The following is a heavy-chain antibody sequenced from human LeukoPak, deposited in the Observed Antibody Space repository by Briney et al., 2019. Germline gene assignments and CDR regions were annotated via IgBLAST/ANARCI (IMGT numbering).Heavy chain of an antibody. CDR3: ARVTRVVPAALDAFDI. D-gene: IGHD2-2*01. CDR2: ISSSGSTI. CDR1: GFTFSDYY. Sequence: PGGSLRLSCAASGFTFSDYYMSWIRQAPGKGLEWVSYISSSGSTIYYADSVKGRFTISRDNAKNSLYLQMNSLRAEDTAVYYCARVTRVVPAALDAFDIWGQGTMVTVSS. J-gene: IGHJ3*02. V-gene: IGHV3-11*01.